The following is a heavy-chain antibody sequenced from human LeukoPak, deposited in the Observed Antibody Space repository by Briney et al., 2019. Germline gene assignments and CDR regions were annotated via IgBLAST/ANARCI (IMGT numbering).Heavy chain of an antibody. V-gene: IGHV3-21*01. CDR2: ISGSSSYI. CDR1: GFTFSSYS. J-gene: IGHJ3*02. Sequence: GGSLRLSCAASGFTFSSYSMNWVRQAPGKGLEWVSSISGSSSYIYYADSVKGRFTISRDNAKNSLYLQMNSLRAEDTAVYYCARDGYTSDAFDIWGQGTVVTVSS. D-gene: IGHD5-24*01. CDR3: ARDGYTSDAFDI.